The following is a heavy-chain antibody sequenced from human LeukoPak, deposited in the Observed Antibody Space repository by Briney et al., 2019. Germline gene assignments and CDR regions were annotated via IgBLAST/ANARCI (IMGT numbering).Heavy chain of an antibody. CDR3: ARSLGRNYFDY. CDR1: GGSISSGGYS. Sequence: SETLSLTCAVSGGSISSGGYSWSWIRQPPGKGQEWIGYIYHSGSTYYNPSLKSRVTISVDRSKNQFSLKLSSVTAADTAVYYCARSLGRNYFDYWGQGTLVTVSS. CDR2: IYHSGST. J-gene: IGHJ4*02. D-gene: IGHD3-16*01. V-gene: IGHV4-30-2*01.